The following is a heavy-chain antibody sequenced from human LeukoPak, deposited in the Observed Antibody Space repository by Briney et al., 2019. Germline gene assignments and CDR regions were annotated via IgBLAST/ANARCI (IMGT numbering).Heavy chain of an antibody. V-gene: IGHV4-38-2*02. J-gene: IGHJ5*02. CDR1: NYSISSGYY. Sequence: SETLSLTCTVSNYSISSGYYWGWIRQPPGKGLEWIGSIYHSGSAYYNASLKSRVTISVDTSKNQFSLKLNSVTAADTAVYYCARDVGYYASGIYPWGQGTLVTVSS. CDR2: IYHSGSA. D-gene: IGHD3-10*01. CDR3: ARDVGYYASGIYP.